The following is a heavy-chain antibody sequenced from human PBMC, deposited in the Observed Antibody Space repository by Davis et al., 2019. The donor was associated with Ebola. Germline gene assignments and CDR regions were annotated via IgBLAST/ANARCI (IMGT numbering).Heavy chain of an antibody. Sequence: GESLKISCAASGFSFSSYAMSWVRQAPGKGLEWVSYISSSGSTIYYADSVKGRFTISRDNAKNSLYLQMNSLRAEDTAVYYCASLSGTSGLDYWGQGTLVTVSS. J-gene: IGHJ4*02. V-gene: IGHV3-48*04. D-gene: IGHD1-26*01. CDR1: GFSFSSYA. CDR3: ASLSGTSGLDY. CDR2: ISSSGSTI.